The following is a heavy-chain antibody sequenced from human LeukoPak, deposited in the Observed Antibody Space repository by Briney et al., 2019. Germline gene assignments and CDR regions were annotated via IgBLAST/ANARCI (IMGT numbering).Heavy chain of an antibody. CDR2: IYSGGST. CDR1: EFSVGSNY. Sequence: GGSLRLSCAASEFSVGSNYMTWVRQAPGKGLEWVSLIYSGGSTYYADSVKGRFTISRDNSKNTLYLQMNSLRAEDTAVYYCARATYYYDSSGYYGAFDIWGQGTMVTVSS. V-gene: IGHV3-66*01. CDR3: ARATYYYDSSGYYGAFDI. J-gene: IGHJ3*02. D-gene: IGHD3-22*01.